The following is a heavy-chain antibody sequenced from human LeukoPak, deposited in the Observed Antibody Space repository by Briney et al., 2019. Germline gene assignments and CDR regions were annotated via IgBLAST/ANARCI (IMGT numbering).Heavy chain of an antibody. CDR3: ARAAVTTLPYFDY. D-gene: IGHD4-17*01. V-gene: IGHV1-2*02. J-gene: IGHJ4*02. Sequence: ASVKVSFKASGYTFTVYYMHWVRQPPGQGLEWMGWVNPNGGATNYAQKFQGRVTMTRDTSISTAYIELSRLRSDDTAVYYCARAAVTTLPYFDYWGQGTLVTVSS. CDR2: VNPNGGAT. CDR1: GYTFTVYY.